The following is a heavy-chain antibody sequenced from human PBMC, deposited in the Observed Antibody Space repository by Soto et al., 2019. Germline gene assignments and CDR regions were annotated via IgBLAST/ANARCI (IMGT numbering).Heavy chain of an antibody. Sequence: EVRLVESGGRLVKPGESLRLSCIASGFPLSTYTMHWVRQAPGRGLEWVASISESRSSIYYADSVKGRFTISRDTANISLFLQMNSLTAADTAIYYCVRPSTQTRFWNWFDPWGQGTLVTVSS. V-gene: IGHV3-21*02. J-gene: IGHJ5*02. CDR3: VRPSTQTRFWNWFDP. CDR1: GFPLSTYT. CDR2: ISESRSSI.